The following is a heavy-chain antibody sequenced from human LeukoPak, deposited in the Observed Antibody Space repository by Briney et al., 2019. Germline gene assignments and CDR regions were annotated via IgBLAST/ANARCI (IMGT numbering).Heavy chain of an antibody. CDR1: GLIFSNYW. CDR3: ATGAYFEY. V-gene: IGHV3-7*03. CDR2: INQDASEK. J-gene: IGHJ4*02. Sequence: GGSLRLSCVASGLIFSNYWMGWVRQAPGKGLEWVASINQDASEKYYVDSVKGRFTISRDNAKNSLYLQMSGLRAEDTAIYYCATGAYFEYWGQGALVTVSS.